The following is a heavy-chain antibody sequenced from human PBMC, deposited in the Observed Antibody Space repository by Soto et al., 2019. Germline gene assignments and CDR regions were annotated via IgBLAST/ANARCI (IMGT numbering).Heavy chain of an antibody. V-gene: IGHV3-23*01. CDR3: ANRRAGDGMEV. Sequence: EVQLLESGGGLVQPGGSLRLSCEASGFTFNNYAMSWVRQAPGKGLEWVSTITASGGTTFYADSVKDRFTISRDKSKNTLYLQMNSLRVEDKDVYYCANRRAGDGMEVWGQGTTVTVSS. CDR1: GFTFNNYA. CDR2: ITASGGTT. J-gene: IGHJ6*02.